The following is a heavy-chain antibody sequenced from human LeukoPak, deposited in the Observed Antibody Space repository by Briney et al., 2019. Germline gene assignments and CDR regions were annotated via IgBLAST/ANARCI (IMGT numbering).Heavy chain of an antibody. Sequence: ASVKVSCKASGYTFTSYGISWVRQAPGQGLEWMGIINPSGGSTSYAQKFQGRVTMTRDTSTSTVYMEVSSLRSEDTAVYYCASSEQLVPDYWGQGTLVTVSS. J-gene: IGHJ4*02. CDR2: INPSGGST. V-gene: IGHV1-46*01. CDR3: ASSEQLVPDY. D-gene: IGHD6-6*01. CDR1: GYTFTSYG.